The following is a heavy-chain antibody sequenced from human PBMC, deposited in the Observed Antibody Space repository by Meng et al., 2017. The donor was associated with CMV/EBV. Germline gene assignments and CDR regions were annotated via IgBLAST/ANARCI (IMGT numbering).Heavy chain of an antibody. J-gene: IGHJ6*02. CDR2: IKQDGSEK. CDR3: ARVKQNWNYDYYYYYGMDV. D-gene: IGHD1-7*01. V-gene: IGHV3-7*01. Sequence: GGSLRLSCAASGFTFSSYWMSWVRQAPGKGLEWVANIKQDGSEKYYVDSVKGRFTISRDNAKNSLYLQMNSLRAEDTAVYYCARVKQNWNYDYYYYYGMDVWGQGTTVTVSS. CDR1: GFTFSSYW.